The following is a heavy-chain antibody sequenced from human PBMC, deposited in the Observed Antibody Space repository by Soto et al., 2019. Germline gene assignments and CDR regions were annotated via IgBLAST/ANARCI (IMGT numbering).Heavy chain of an antibody. J-gene: IGHJ3*02. CDR3: AKTLYQLLGEDVFDM. V-gene: IGHV3-9*01. Sequence: GWSLRLSCTGSGFSFDDYAMHWVRQVPGKGLEWVAGINYNSDAMGYADSVKGRFTISRDNAKNSLYLRMNSLKHEDTALYYCAKTLYQLLGEDVFDMWGRGTMVTVSS. D-gene: IGHD2-2*01. CDR1: GFSFDDYA. CDR2: INYNSDAM.